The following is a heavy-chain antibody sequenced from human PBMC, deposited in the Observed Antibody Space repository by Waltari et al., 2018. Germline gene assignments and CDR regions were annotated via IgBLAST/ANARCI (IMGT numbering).Heavy chain of an antibody. CDR1: GGYISGAYY. J-gene: IGHJ5*02. CDR2: VSSGGYT. D-gene: IGHD3-10*01. CDR3: ARHRGVHTGCPGLDP. V-gene: IGHV4-39*01. Sequence: QLQLQESGPGLVKPSETLSLICTVSGGYISGAYYWDWIRQSPGTGLEWIGDVSSGGYTHYNPSLEGRVTISTDTSEDQFSLRLTSLTAADTAVYYCARHRGVHTGCPGLDPWGQGTLVTVSS.